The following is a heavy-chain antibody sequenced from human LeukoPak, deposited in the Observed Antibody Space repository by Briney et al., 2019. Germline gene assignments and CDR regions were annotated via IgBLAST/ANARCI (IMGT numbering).Heavy chain of an antibody. CDR3: TRGGATSSWYWFF. J-gene: IGHJ4*02. CDR2: INKDGSEQ. CDR1: GFTFSSHW. D-gene: IGHD6-13*01. Sequence: GGSLRLSCAASGFTFSSHWMTWVRQAPGKGPEWVASINKDGSEQYYVDSVKGRFTISKDNAKNSLSLQVSSLRAEDTAVYYCTRGGATSSWYWFFWGQGTLVTVSS. V-gene: IGHV3-7*01.